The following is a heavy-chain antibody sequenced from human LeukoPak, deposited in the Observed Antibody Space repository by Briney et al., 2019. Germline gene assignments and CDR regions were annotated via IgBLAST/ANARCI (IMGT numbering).Heavy chain of an antibody. CDR1: GGTFSSYA. CDR3: ARTLSPLLLWSFDI. CDR2: IIPIFGTA. V-gene: IGHV1-69*01. Sequence: SVKVSCKASGGTFSSYAISWVRQAPGQGLEWMGGIIPIFGTANYAQKFQGRVTITADESTSTAYMELSSLRSEDTAVYYCARTLSPLLLWSFDIWGQGTMVTVSS. J-gene: IGHJ3*02. D-gene: IGHD3-10*01.